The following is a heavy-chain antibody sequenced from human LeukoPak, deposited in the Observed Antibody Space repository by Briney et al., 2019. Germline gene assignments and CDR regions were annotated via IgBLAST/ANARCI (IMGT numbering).Heavy chain of an antibody. D-gene: IGHD2-2*01. Sequence: GASVKVSCKASGYAFSGYYIHWVRQAPGQGPEWMGWINPSSGGTNYAQKFQGRVTMTRDTSITTAYMELSSLRSDDTAVYFCTKVFIKYCSTPSCYVFDYWGQGTLVTVSS. V-gene: IGHV1-2*02. CDR3: TKVFIKYCSTPSCYVFDY. J-gene: IGHJ4*02. CDR2: INPSSGGT. CDR1: GYAFSGYY.